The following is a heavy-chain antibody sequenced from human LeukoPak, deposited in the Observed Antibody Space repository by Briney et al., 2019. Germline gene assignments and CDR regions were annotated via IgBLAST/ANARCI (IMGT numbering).Heavy chain of an antibody. Sequence: GASVKVXCKASGXXXXXXXXXXXXXAPGXXXXXXGWISAYNGNTNYAQKLQGRVTMTTDTSTSTAYMELRSLRSDDTAVYYCARDKRWVAGTEFDYWGQGTLVTVSS. CDR1: GXXXXXXX. CDR2: ISAYNGNT. V-gene: IGHV1-18*01. CDR3: ARDKRWVAGTEFDY. D-gene: IGHD6-19*01. J-gene: IGHJ4*02.